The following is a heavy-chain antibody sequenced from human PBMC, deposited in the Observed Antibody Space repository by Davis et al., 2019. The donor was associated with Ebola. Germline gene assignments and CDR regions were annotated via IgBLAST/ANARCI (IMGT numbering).Heavy chain of an antibody. CDR1: GYTFTNYG. V-gene: IGHV1-18*04. D-gene: IGHD1-1*01. J-gene: IGHJ4*02. Sequence: ASVKVSCKASGYTFTNYGITWVRQAPGQGLEWMGWMNPHNGNTNYAQNVQGRVIMTSDTATTTAYMEVGSLSSDDTAVYYCARAQFPTTSDHWGQGTLVTVSS. CDR3: ARAQFPTTSDH. CDR2: MNPHNGNT.